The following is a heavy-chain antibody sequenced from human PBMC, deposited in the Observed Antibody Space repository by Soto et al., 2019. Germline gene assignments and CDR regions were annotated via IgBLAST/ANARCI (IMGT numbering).Heavy chain of an antibody. CDR1: GFTFSSYA. Sequence: QVQLVESGGGVVQPGRSLRLSCAASGFTFSSYAMHWVRQAPGKGLEWVAVISYDGSNKYYADSVKGRFTISRDNSKNTLYLQMNSLRAEDTAVYYCASDTRARNAFDIWGQGTMVTVSS. J-gene: IGHJ3*02. D-gene: IGHD2-15*01. CDR2: ISYDGSNK. V-gene: IGHV3-30-3*01. CDR3: ASDTRARNAFDI.